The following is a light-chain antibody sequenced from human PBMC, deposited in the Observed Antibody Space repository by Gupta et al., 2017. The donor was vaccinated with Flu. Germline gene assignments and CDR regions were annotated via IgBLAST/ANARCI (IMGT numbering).Light chain of an antibody. V-gene: IGLV2-14*01. CDR3: GAYTMGSTSVVA. CDR1: TSDVGGYNS. J-gene: IGLJ2*01. Sequence: SALTQPASVSGSPGPSITISCTGTTSDVGGYNSVSWYQQRPGTAPKLMIYDVSNRPSGRSNRVSGSKSGNTASLTISGLQAEDEADYYCGAYTMGSTSVVAFGGGTKLTVL. CDR2: DVS.